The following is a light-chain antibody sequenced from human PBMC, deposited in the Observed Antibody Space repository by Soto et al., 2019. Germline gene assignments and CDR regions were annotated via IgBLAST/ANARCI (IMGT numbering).Light chain of an antibody. Sequence: DIQMTQSPSSLSASVGDRVTITCRASQSISSYLNWYQQKPGKAPKLLIYAASSLQSGVPSRFSGSGSVTDFTRTISSLQPEDFATYYCQQSYSTPWTFGQGTKVEIK. J-gene: IGKJ1*01. CDR3: QQSYSTPWT. CDR2: AAS. CDR1: QSISSY. V-gene: IGKV1-39*01.